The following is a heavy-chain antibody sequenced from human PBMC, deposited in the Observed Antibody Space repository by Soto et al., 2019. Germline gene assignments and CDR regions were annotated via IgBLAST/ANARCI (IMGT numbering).Heavy chain of an antibody. Sequence: GAVQVSCQASRYTFTSYGISWLRQAAGQGREWMGWISAYNGKTNYAQKLQGRVTMTTDTSTSTAYMELRSPRSDDTAGDYGARLAGTVAYWGKGTLFTVS. CDR2: ISAYNGKT. CDR3: ARLAGTVAY. J-gene: IGHJ4*02. D-gene: IGHD6-19*01. V-gene: IGHV1-18*04. CDR1: RYTFTSYG.